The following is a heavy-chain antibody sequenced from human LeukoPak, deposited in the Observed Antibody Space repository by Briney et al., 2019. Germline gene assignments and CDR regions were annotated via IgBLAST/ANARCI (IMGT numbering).Heavy chain of an antibody. D-gene: IGHD3-22*01. J-gene: IGHJ4*02. V-gene: IGHV3-7*03. Sequence: GRSLRLSCAASGFTFSTYAMHWVRQVPGKGLECVANINQDGHENHYVDSVKGRFTISRDDVQNSLYLQMNSLRAEDTAVYYCAKAQGYYDCWGQGTLVTVSS. CDR1: GFTFSTYA. CDR2: INQDGHEN. CDR3: AKAQGYYDC.